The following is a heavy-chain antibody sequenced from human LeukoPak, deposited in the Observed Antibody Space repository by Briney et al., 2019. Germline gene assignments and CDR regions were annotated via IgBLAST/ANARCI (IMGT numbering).Heavy chain of an antibody. J-gene: IGHJ4*02. Sequence: PGGSLRLSCTASGFSLTDYYMSWVRQAPGKGLEWVSYISSNSNTILYADSVRGRFTISRDNSRDSVFLQMNDLRVEDTAVYYCTRTSIRGYSYGSDSWGQGTRLTLSS. D-gene: IGHD5-18*01. V-gene: IGHV3-11*04. CDR2: ISSNSNTI. CDR3: TRTSIRGYSYGSDS. CDR1: GFSLTDYY.